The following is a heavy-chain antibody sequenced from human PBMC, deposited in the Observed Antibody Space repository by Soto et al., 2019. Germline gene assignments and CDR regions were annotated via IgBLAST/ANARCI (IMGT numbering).Heavy chain of an antibody. CDR3: SRDSYSVGLAAFDI. D-gene: IGHD3-10*01. Sequence: GGSLRLSCAASGFTFSTYSMNWVRQAPGKGLEWVSYISSSSSTIFYTDSVKGRFTSSRDNAKNSLYLQMNSLRAEDTAVYYWSRDSYSVGLAAFDIWGQGTMVTVSS. V-gene: IGHV3-48*04. CDR2: ISSSSSTI. CDR1: GFTFSTYS. J-gene: IGHJ3*02.